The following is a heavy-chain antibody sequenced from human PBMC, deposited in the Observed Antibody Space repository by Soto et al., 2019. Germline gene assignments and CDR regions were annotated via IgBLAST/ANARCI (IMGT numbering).Heavy chain of an antibody. CDR2: FIPILGKT. D-gene: IGHD3-10*01. CDR1: GATLNNFT. V-gene: IGHV1-69*02. J-gene: IGHJ5*02. Sequence: QVQLVQSGAEVKEPGSSVKVSCKASGATLNNFTVTWVRQAPGQGLEWMGTFIPILGKTNHAQKFQGRVTLSADTSTNTADMELSSLTSDDTSVYYCTRNNMALHPWCQGTLVTVSS. CDR3: TRNNMALHP.